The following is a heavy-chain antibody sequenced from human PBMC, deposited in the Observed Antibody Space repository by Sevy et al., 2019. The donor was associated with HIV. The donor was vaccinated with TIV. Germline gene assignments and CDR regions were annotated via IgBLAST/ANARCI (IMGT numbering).Heavy chain of an antibody. CDR3: AQGYYFTY. Sequence: ASVPVSCQASRCTFLSNDSYWLRQAPGQGLAWVGWMRPNSGEVGYAQKFQGRVTMTRNISITTAHMELGRLRFAGPAVYYCAQGYYFTYWGQGTVVTVSS. J-gene: IGHJ4*02. D-gene: IGHD3-10*01. V-gene: IGHV1-8*01. CDR2: MRPNSGEV. CDR1: RCTFLSND.